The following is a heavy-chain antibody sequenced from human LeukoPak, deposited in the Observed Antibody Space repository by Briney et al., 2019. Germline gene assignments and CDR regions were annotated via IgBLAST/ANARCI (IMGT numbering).Heavy chain of an antibody. V-gene: IGHV3-11*01. J-gene: IGHJ5*02. CDR3: ARDMGSITMVRGAPIWFDP. CDR1: GFTFSDYY. D-gene: IGHD3-10*01. Sequence: GGSLRLSCAASGFTFSDYYMSWIRQAPGKGLEWVSYISSSGSTIYYADSVKGRFTISRDNAKNSLYLQMNSLRAEDTAVYYCARDMGSITMVRGAPIWFDPWGQGTLVTVSS. CDR2: ISSSGSTI.